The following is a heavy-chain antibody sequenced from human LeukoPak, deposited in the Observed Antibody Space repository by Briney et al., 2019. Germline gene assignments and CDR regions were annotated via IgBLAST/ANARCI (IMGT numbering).Heavy chain of an antibody. CDR2: IYYRGDT. D-gene: IGHD6-19*01. Sequence: SETLSLTCTVSGGSMTNYYWSWIRQSPGKGREWIGHIYYRGDTKYNPSLKSRVTVAVDTSKQQFSLRLSSVSAADTAVYYCARLSGPSGGPVSFFGLDVWGQGTTVIVSS. J-gene: IGHJ6*02. CDR3: ARLSGPSGGPVSFFGLDV. V-gene: IGHV4-59*08. CDR1: GGSMTNYY.